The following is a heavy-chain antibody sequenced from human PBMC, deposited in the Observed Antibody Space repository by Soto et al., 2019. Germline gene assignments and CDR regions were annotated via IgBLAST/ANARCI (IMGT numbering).Heavy chain of an antibody. D-gene: IGHD5-18*01. V-gene: IGHV4-39*01. CDR3: AKIYVDTAMVVY. CDR2: IYYSGST. CDR1: GGSISSSSYY. Sequence: SETLSLTCTVSGGSISSSSYYWGWIRQPPGKGLEWIGSIYYSGSTYYNPSLKSRVTISADTSKNQFSLKLSSVTAADTAVYYCAKIYVDTAMVVYWGQGTLVTVSS. J-gene: IGHJ4*02.